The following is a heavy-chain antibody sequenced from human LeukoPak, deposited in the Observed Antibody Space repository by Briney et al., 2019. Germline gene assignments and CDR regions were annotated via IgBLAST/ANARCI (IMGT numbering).Heavy chain of an antibody. D-gene: IGHD6-19*01. J-gene: IGHJ4*02. CDR2: ISGSGGTI. CDR3: ATAGGH. Sequence: GGSLRLSCAASGFTFSSYAMSWVRQAPGKGLEWVSAISGSGGTIYYADSVKGRFTISRDNAKNSLYLQMNSLRAEDTAIYYCATAGGHWGQGTLVTVSS. CDR1: GFTFSSYA. V-gene: IGHV3-23*01.